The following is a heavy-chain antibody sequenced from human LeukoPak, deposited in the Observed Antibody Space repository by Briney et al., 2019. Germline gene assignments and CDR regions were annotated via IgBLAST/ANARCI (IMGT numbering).Heavy chain of an antibody. J-gene: IGHJ4*02. CDR2: INEGGST. CDR1: GGSFSGYY. Sequence: PSETLSLTCAVYGGSFSGYYWSWIRQPPGKGLEWIGEINEGGSTNDNPSLEGRISISVDTSKNQVSLTLTSLTAADTAVYYCARAPVGYSFGYRGTHFDYWGQGILVTVSS. CDR3: ARAPVGYSFGYRGTHFDY. D-gene: IGHD5-18*01. V-gene: IGHV4-34*01.